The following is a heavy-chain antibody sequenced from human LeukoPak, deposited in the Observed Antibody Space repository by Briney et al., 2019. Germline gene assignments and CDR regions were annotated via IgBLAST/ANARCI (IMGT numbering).Heavy chain of an antibody. CDR3: AREGYSSGPLFDY. CDR2: IKPDGSEK. J-gene: IGHJ4*02. CDR1: GFTLSNHW. V-gene: IGHV3-7*01. Sequence: GGSLRLSCAASGFTLSNHWMTWVRQAPGKGLEWVANIKPDGSEKFYVDSVKGRFSISRDNAKNSLFLQMNSLRAEDTAVYYCAREGYSSGPLFDYWGQGALVTVAS. D-gene: IGHD6-19*01.